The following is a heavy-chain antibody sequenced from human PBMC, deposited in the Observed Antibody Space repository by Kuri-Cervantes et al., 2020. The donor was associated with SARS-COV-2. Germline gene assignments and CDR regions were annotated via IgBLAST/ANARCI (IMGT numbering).Heavy chain of an antibody. V-gene: IGHV4-59*05. Sequence: GSLRLSCTVSGGSISNYYWNWIRQPPGKGLEWIGSIYYSGSTYYNPSLKSRVTISVDTSKNQFSLKLSSVTAADTAVYYCARQSFSGITIFGVVIISGWFDPWGQGTLVTVSS. CDR2: IYYSGST. CDR3: ARQSFSGITIFGVVIISGWFDP. CDR1: GGSISNYY. D-gene: IGHD3-3*01. J-gene: IGHJ5*02.